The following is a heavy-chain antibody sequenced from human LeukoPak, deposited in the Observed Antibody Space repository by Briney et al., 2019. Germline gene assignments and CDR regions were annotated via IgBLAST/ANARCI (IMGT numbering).Heavy chain of an antibody. CDR2: IKQDGSET. Sequence: GGSLRLSCAASGFTFSSYWMSWVRQAPGKGLEWVANIKQDGSETYSVDSVKGRFTISRDNAKNSLYLQMNSLRAEDTAVYYCARVSSGSAYYDYWGQGTLVTVSS. J-gene: IGHJ4*02. CDR3: ARVSSGSAYYDY. V-gene: IGHV3-7*04. D-gene: IGHD6-19*01. CDR1: GFTFSSYW.